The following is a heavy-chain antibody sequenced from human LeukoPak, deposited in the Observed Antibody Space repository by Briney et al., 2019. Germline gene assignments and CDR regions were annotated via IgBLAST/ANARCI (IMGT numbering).Heavy chain of an antibody. CDR3: ARLPYGSGSYYPYYYYYGMDV. Sequence: SETLSLTCTVSGDSIGSYSWNWIRQPPGKGLEWIGYIYYSGNTNYNPSLKSRVTISVDTSKNQFSLKLSSVTAADTAVYYCARLPYGSGSYYPYYYYYGMDVWGQGTTVTVSS. V-gene: IGHV4-59*01. J-gene: IGHJ6*02. CDR2: IYYSGNT. D-gene: IGHD3-10*01. CDR1: GDSIGSYS.